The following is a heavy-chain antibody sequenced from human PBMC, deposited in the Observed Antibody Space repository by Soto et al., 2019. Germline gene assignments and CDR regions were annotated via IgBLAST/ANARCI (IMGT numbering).Heavy chain of an antibody. CDR2: IYYSGST. D-gene: IGHD6-6*01. V-gene: IGHV4-31*03. CDR3: ARDGHSSSLYNWFDP. J-gene: IGHJ5*02. Sequence: SETLSLTCTVSGGSISSGGYYWSWIRQHPGKGLEWIGYIYYSGSTYYNPSLKSRVTISVDTSKNKFSLKLSSVTAADTAVYYCARDGHSSSLYNWFDPWGQGTLVTVSS. CDR1: GGSISSGGYY.